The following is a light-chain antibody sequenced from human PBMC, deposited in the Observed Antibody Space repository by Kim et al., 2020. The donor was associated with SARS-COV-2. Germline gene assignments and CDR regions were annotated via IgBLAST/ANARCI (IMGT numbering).Light chain of an antibody. J-gene: IGLJ2*01. CDR3: QAWDSSTAA. Sequence: SVSPGQTASITCSGDKLGDKYACWYQQKPGQSPVLVIYQDSKRPSGIPERFSGSNSGNTATLTISGTQAMDEADYYRQAWDSSTAAFGGGTQLTVL. CDR2: QDS. V-gene: IGLV3-1*01. CDR1: KLGDKY.